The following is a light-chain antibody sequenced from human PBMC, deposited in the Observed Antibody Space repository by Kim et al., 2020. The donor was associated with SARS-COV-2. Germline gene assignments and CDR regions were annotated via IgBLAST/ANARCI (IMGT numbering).Light chain of an antibody. CDR1: QLGDKY. J-gene: IGLJ2*01. CDR3: QTWDSTSVV. Sequence: SYELTQPPSVSMSPGQTASITCSGDQLGDKYACWYQQKSGQSPVLVMFQDSKRPSGIPERFSGSNSGNTATLTISGTQAMDEADYYCQTWDSTSVVFGGGTQLTVL. CDR2: QDS. V-gene: IGLV3-1*01.